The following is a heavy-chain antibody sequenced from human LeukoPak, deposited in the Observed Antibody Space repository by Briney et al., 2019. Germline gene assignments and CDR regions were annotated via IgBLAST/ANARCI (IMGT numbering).Heavy chain of an antibody. CDR2: VNPNSGAT. V-gene: IGHV1-2*02. CDR3: ARDKQLDWAHYYYYYMDV. Sequence: ASVKVSCKASGYTFTGYYIHWVRQAPGQGLEWMGWVNPNSGATNYAQKFQGRVTMTRDTSISTAYMELSRLRSDDTAVYYCARDKQLDWAHYYYYYMDVWGKGTTVTVSS. J-gene: IGHJ6*03. CDR1: GYTFTGYY. D-gene: IGHD1-1*01.